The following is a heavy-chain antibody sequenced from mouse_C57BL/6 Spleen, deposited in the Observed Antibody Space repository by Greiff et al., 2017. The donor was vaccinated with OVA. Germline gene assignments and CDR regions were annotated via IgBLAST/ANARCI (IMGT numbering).Heavy chain of an antibody. CDR1: GFSLTSYA. Sequence: VQLQQSGPGLVAPSQRLSITCTVSGFSLTSYAISWVRQPPGKGLEWLGVIWTGGGTNYNSALKSRLSISKDNSKSQVFLKMNSLQTDDTARYYCASLPGTRAYWGQGTLVTVSA. D-gene: IGHD4-1*01. CDR3: ASLPGTRAY. CDR2: IWTGGGT. J-gene: IGHJ3*01. V-gene: IGHV2-9-1*01.